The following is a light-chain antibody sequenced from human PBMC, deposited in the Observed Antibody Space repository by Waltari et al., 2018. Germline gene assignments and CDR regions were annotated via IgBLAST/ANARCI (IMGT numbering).Light chain of an antibody. J-gene: IGLJ3*02. CDR1: NVGSTT. V-gene: IGLV3-21*04. Sequence: SFVLTQPPTVTVAPGKTARLTCGGNNVGSTTVHWYQQQPGQAPLLVIFDDADRPSGIPERFSGSNSGNTATLTITRVEAGDEADYYCQVWDGSTDHRVFGGGTKLTVL. CDR3: QVWDGSTDHRV. CDR2: DDA.